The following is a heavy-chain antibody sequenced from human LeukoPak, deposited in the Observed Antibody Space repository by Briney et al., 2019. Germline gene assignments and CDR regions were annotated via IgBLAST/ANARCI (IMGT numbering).Heavy chain of an antibody. D-gene: IGHD3-10*01. CDR2: ISSSGSTI. Sequence: GGSLRLSCAASGFTFSSYEMNWVRQAPGKGLEWVSYISSSGSTIYYADSVKGRFTISRDNSENTLYLQMNSLRADDTAVYYCARDSSMLRGPLVIYYFDFWGQGTLVTVSS. CDR1: GFTFSSYE. J-gene: IGHJ4*02. CDR3: ARDSSMLRGPLVIYYFDF. V-gene: IGHV3-48*03.